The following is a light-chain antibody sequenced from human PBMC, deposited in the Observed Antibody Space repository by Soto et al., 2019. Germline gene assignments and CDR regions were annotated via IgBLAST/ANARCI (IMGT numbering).Light chain of an antibody. V-gene: IGKV3-15*01. CDR2: GAS. CDR3: QQFHRWPVT. Sequence: EIVMTQSPATLSVSLGERATLSCRAGQSLDYNLAWYQQKPGQAPRLLIYGASARATGVPARFSGSGSETEFTLTISSVQSEDCAVYYCQQFHRWPVTFGGGAKVEI. CDR1: QSLDYN. J-gene: IGKJ4*01.